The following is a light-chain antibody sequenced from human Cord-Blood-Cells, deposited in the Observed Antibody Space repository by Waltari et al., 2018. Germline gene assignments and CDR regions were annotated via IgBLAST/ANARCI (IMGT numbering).Light chain of an antibody. CDR2: WAS. CDR1: QSVLYSSNNKNY. CDR3: QQNYSTPWT. Sequence: DIVMTQSPDSLAVSLGERATISCKSSQSVLYSSNNKNYLAWYLQKPGQPPKLPIYWASAPGYGVPKRFRGSWSGKGFNITNNSLRAEDWAVYYCQQNYSTPWTFGQGTKVEIK. J-gene: IGKJ1*01. V-gene: IGKV4-1*01.